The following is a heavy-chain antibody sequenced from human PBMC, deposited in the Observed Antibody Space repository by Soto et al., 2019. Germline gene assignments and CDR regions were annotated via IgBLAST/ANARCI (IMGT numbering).Heavy chain of an antibody. CDR2: FDPEDGET. D-gene: IGHD6-13*01. CDR3: ATDPSSSWSFDY. Sequence: ASVKVSCKVSGYTLTELSMHWVRQAPGKGLEWMGGFDPEDGETIYAQKFQGRVTMTEDTSTDTAYMELSSLRSEDTAVYYCATDPSSSWSFDYWGQGTLVTSPQ. J-gene: IGHJ4*02. V-gene: IGHV1-24*01. CDR1: GYTLTELS.